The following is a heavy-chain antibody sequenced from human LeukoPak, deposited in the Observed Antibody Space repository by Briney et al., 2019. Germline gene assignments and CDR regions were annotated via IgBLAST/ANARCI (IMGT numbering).Heavy chain of an antibody. J-gene: IGHJ6*02. D-gene: IGHD4-17*01. CDR1: GVSISPYY. CDR3: ARQEDSYRDYGSYFYSGLDA. V-gene: IGHV4-59*08. Sequence: PSETLSLTCTVSGVSISPYYWHWLRQTPGKGLEWIGYVFAIEGTNYNPSLKNRVTISLDTSRNQFSLRLNSVTAADTAVYYCARQEDSYRDYGSYFYSGLDAWGQGATVTVSS. CDR2: VFAIEGT.